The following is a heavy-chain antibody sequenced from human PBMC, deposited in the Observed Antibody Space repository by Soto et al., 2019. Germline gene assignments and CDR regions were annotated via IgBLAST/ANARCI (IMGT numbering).Heavy chain of an antibody. J-gene: IGHJ5*02. CDR1: GGTFSSYT. D-gene: IGHD3-9*01. CDR3: ARVLKYYDILTGYYRVNWFDP. V-gene: IGHV1-69*02. CDR2: IIPILGIA. Sequence: SVKVSCKASGGTFSSYTISWVRQAPGQGLEWMGRIIPILGIANYAQKFQGRVTITADKSTSTAYMEPSSLRSEDTAVYYCARVLKYYDILTGYYRVNWFDPWGQGTLVTVSS.